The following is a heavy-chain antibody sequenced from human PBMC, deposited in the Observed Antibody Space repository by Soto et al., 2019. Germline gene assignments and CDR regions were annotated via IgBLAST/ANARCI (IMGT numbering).Heavy chain of an antibody. Sequence: GASVKVSCKASGYTFTSYYMHWVRQAPGQGLEWMGIINPSGGSTSYAQKFQGRVTMTRDTSTSTVYMELSSLRSEDTAVYYCAREAYSGYDRYYYGMDVWGQGTTVTVSS. CDR1: GYTFTSYY. V-gene: IGHV1-46*01. J-gene: IGHJ6*02. D-gene: IGHD5-12*01. CDR2: INPSGGST. CDR3: AREAYSGYDRYYYGMDV.